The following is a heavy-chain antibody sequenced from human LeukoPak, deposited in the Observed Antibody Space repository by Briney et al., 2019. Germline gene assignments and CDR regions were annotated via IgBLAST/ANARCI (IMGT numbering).Heavy chain of an antibody. J-gene: IGHJ4*02. CDR2: ISYDGSNK. Sequence: PGGSLRLSCAASGFTFSSYAMHWVRQAPGKGLEWVAVISYDGSNKYYADSVKGRFTISRDNSKNTLYLQMNSLRAEDTAVYYCARVGEHYDILTGYLDYWGQGTLATVSS. V-gene: IGHV3-30*04. CDR1: GFTFSSYA. D-gene: IGHD3-9*01. CDR3: ARVGEHYDILTGYLDY.